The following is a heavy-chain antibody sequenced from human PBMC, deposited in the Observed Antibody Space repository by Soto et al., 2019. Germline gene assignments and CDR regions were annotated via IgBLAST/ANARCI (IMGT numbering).Heavy chain of an antibody. CDR2: ISSSGTAI. V-gene: IGHV3-11*01. Sequence: PGGSLRLSCAASGFTFSDYYMNWIRQSPGKGLEWVSYISSSGTAIYYADSVKGQFTVSRDNAKNSLFLQMNSLRAEDTAVYYCARAPSGSGGSTSLYDYWGQGMLVTVSS. CDR1: GFTFSDYY. J-gene: IGHJ4*02. CDR3: ARAPSGSGGSTSLYDY. D-gene: IGHD2-2*01.